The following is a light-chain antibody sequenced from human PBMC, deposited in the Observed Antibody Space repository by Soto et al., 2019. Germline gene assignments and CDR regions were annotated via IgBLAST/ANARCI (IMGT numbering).Light chain of an antibody. V-gene: IGKV1-39*01. J-gene: IGKJ4*01. CDR2: AVS. CDR1: ETVRTF. Sequence: DIQMTQSPSSLSASVGDRISITCRASETVRTFLNWYQHKPGRAPKLQIYAVSILDSGVPSRFSGSGSGTDFTLTISSLQPEDFATYSCQQSYSLPPTFGGGTKVEIK. CDR3: QQSYSLPPT.